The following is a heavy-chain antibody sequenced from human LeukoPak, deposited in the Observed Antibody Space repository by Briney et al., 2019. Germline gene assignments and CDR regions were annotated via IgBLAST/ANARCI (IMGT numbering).Heavy chain of an antibody. Sequence: QPGGSLRLSCAASEFTFSSYAMHWVRQAPGKGLEWVAVISYDGTNKYYADSVKGRFTISRDNSKNTLYLQMNSLRAEDTAVYYCARAIGFSDGNIDYWGQGTLVTVSS. CDR3: ARAIGFSDGNIDY. V-gene: IGHV3-30*04. J-gene: IGHJ4*02. CDR1: EFTFSSYA. D-gene: IGHD2/OR15-2a*01. CDR2: ISYDGTNK.